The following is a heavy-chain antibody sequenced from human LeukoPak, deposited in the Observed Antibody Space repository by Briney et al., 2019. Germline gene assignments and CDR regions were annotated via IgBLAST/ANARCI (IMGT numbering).Heavy chain of an antibody. D-gene: IGHD3-16*01. Sequence: GGSLRLSCAASGFTFSNYWMSWVRQAPGKGLEWLANINQDGSEIYYVDSVKGRFTISRDNGKNSLYLQINSLRVEDTAVYYCAKRAFSPRELGHYMDVWGRGTTVTVS. J-gene: IGHJ6*03. CDR3: AKRAFSPRELGHYMDV. V-gene: IGHV3-7*03. CDR1: GFTFSNYW. CDR2: INQDGSEI.